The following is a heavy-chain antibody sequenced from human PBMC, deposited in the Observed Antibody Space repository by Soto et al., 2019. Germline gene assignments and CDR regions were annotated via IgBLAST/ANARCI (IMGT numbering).Heavy chain of an antibody. CDR2: IYHTGST. Sequence: QVQLQESGPGLVKPSGTLSLTCVVSGGSISSSNWWSWVRQPPGKGLEWIGEIYHTGSTKYNPSLESRVTISVHASKNHFALRLSSVTAADTAVYYCASCSHWFDPWGQGTLVTVSS. D-gene: IGHD3-10*02. V-gene: IGHV4-4*02. J-gene: IGHJ5*02. CDR1: GGSISSSNW. CDR3: ASCSHWFDP.